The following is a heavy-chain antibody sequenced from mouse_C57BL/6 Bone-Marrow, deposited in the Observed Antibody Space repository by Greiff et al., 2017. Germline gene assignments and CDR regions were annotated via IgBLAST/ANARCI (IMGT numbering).Heavy chain of an antibody. CDR2: IDPENGDT. V-gene: IGHV14-4*01. D-gene: IGHD2-5*01. CDR1: GFNIKDDY. J-gene: IGHJ1*03. CDR3: TDSNFLYWYFDV. Sequence: EVMLVESGAELVRPGASVKLSCTASGFNIKDDYMHWVQQRPEQGLEWIGWIDPENGDTEYASKFQGKATITADTSSNTAYLQLSSLTSEDTAVYYCTDSNFLYWYFDVWGTGTTVTVSS.